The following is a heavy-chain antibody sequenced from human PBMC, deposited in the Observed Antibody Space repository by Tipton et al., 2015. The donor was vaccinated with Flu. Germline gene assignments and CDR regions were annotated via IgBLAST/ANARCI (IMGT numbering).Heavy chain of an antibody. D-gene: IGHD6-19*01. V-gene: IGHV3-53*01. CDR3: AKVIPEIVAGLDY. J-gene: IGHJ4*02. CDR1: GFTVNSNC. Sequence: SLRLSCAASGFTVNSNCMTWVRQAPGKGLEWVSVIYSDGTTYYADSVKGRFTISRDISKNTLYLQMNSLRAEDTAVYYCAKVIPEIVAGLDYWGQGTLVTVSS. CDR2: IYSDGTT.